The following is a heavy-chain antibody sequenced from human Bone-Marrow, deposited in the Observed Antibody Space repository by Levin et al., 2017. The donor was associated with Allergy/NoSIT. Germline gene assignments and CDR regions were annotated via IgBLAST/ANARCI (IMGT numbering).Heavy chain of an antibody. CDR2: IYYSGRT. CDR3: ARGGPFDDYPNFDY. D-gene: IGHD4-11*01. CDR1: GGSISTSGYY. V-gene: IGHV4-31*03. Sequence: SQTLSLTCSVSGGSISTSGYYWSWIRQHPGKGLEWIAYIYYSGRTHYNPSLKSRVYISLDTSKNHFSLRLRSVTAADTVVYYCARGGPFDDYPNFDYWGQGTLVTVSS. J-gene: IGHJ4*02.